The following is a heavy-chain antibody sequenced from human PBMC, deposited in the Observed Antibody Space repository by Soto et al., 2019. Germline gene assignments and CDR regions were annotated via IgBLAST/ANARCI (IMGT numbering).Heavy chain of an antibody. CDR2: IHPNGGGT. CDR3: ARDLKYYDILTGYYVDYYYGMDV. J-gene: IGHJ6*02. Sequence: ASVKVSCKASGYSFTNYYMHWVRQAPGQGLEYMGVIHPNGGGTSYAQKFQGRVTMTSDTSTSTAYMELRSLRSDDTAVYYCARDLKYYDILTGYYVDYYYGMDVWG. CDR1: GYSFTNYY. D-gene: IGHD3-9*01. V-gene: IGHV1-46*01.